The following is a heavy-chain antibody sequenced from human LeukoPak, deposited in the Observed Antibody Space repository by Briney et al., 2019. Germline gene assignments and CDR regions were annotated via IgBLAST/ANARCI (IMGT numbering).Heavy chain of an antibody. V-gene: IGHV4-59*01. CDR1: GASISSYY. CDR3: ARYQRSESRAMDV. D-gene: IGHD6-25*01. CDR2: ISYSGST. J-gene: IGHJ6*02. Sequence: SETLSLTCTVSGASISSYYWSWIRKPPGKELEWIGYISYSGSTNFNPSLKSRVTMSVDTSKNQFSLKLTSVSAVDTAVYYCARYQRSESRAMDVRGQGTTVTVSS.